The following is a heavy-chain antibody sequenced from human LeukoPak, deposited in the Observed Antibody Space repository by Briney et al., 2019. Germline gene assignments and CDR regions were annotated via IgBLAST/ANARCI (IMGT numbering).Heavy chain of an antibody. Sequence: PGGSLRLSCAASGFTFSSYGMHWVRQAPGKGLEWVAVIWYDGSNKYYADSVKGRFTISRENSKNTLYLQMNSLRAEDTAVYYCARDPRRSRLLGFGDVWGQGTTVTVSS. CDR2: IWYDGSNK. CDR1: GFTFSSYG. V-gene: IGHV3-33*01. J-gene: IGHJ6*02. CDR3: ARDPRRSRLLGFGDV. D-gene: IGHD3-10*01.